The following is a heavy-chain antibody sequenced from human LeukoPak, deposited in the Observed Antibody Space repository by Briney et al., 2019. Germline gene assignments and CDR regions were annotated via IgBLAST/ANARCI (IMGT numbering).Heavy chain of an antibody. J-gene: IGHJ4*02. CDR3: ARGSRRGAFDY. D-gene: IGHD3-10*01. Sequence: SETLSLTCAVYGGSFSGYYWSWIRQPPGKGLEWIGYIYHSGSTYYNPSLKSRVTISVDRSKNQFSLKLSSVTAADTAVYYCARGSRRGAFDYWGQGTLVTVSS. CDR2: IYHSGST. CDR1: GGSFSGYY. V-gene: IGHV4-34*01.